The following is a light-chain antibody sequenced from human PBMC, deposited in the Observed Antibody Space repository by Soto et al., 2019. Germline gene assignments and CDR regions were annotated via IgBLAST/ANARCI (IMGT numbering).Light chain of an antibody. V-gene: IGKV1-8*01. J-gene: IGKJ2*01. CDR3: QQYYRYPYT. Sequence: AIRMTQSPSSLSASTGDRVTITCRASQGISSYLAWYQQKPGKAPKLLIYAASTLQSGVPSRFSGSGSGTDFTLTLSCLQSEDFATYYCQQYYRYPYTFGQGTK. CDR2: AAS. CDR1: QGISSY.